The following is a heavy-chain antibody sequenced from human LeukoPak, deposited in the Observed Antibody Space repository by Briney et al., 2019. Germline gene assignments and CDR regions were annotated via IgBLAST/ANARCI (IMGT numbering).Heavy chain of an antibody. CDR1: GGSISSSSYY. CDR2: IYYSGST. J-gene: IGHJ4*02. D-gene: IGHD2-21*02. V-gene: IGHV4-39*07. CDR3: ARDIVVVTEVRWDY. Sequence: SETLSLTCTVSGGSISSSSYYWGWIRQPPGKGLEWIGSIYYSGSTYYNPSLKSRVTISVDTSKNQFSLKLSSVTAADTAVYYCARDIVVVTEVRWDYWGQGTLVTVSS.